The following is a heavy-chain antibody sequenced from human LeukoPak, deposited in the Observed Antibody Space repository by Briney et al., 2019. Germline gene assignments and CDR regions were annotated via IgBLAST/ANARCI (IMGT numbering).Heavy chain of an antibody. J-gene: IGHJ4*02. D-gene: IGHD6-13*01. CDR3: ARYSSSSSFDY. CDR1: GFTFSSYD. V-gene: IGHV3-13*01. Sequence: GGSLRLSCAAPGFTFSSYDMHWVRQATGKGLEWVSAIGTAGDTYYPGSVKGRFTISGENAKNSLYLQMNSLRAGDTAVYHCARYSSSSSFDYWGQGTLVTVSS. CDR2: IGTAGDT.